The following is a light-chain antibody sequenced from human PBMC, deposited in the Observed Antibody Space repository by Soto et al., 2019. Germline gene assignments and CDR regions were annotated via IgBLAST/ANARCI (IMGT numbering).Light chain of an antibody. J-gene: IGKJ4*01. V-gene: IGKV1-39*01. CDR2: GGS. CDR1: QSIGSY. Sequence: DIRFAQSASSVSASVGDRATLTCRASQSIGSYLNWHQQKQGKAPNLLIQGGSILQSGVPPRFSGVRCWTDCTLTISSLQPEDVERDDCQQMSTITLTFGGGTQVEI. CDR3: QQMSTITLT.